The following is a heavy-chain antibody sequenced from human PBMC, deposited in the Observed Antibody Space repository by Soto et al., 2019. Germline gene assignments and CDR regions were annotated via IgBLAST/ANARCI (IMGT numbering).Heavy chain of an antibody. V-gene: IGHV3-53*01. J-gene: IGHJ6*02. CDR3: VRDVGSSSEGGMDV. Sequence: EVQLVESGGGLIQPGGSLRLSCAASGFTVSSNYMSWVRQAPGKGREWVSVIYSGGITFYADSVKGRFSISRDNSKNTLYLQMNNLRGEDTAVYYCVRDVGSSSEGGMDVWGQGTTVTVSS. D-gene: IGHD6-6*01. CDR2: IYSGGIT. CDR1: GFTVSSNY.